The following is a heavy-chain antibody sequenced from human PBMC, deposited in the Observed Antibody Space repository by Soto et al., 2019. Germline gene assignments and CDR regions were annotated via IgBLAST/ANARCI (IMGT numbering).Heavy chain of an antibody. CDR1: GFSLSNGKVG. J-gene: IGHJ6*03. CDR2: IFSNDEK. CDR3: ARILFGRSVAGGYFYMDV. V-gene: IGHV2-26*01. D-gene: IGHD6-19*01. Sequence: SGPTLVNPTETLTLTCTVSGFSLSNGKVGVSWIRQPPGKALEWLAHIFSNDEKSYRTSLKSRLTISEDTSKSQVVLTMTDVDPVDTATYYCARILFGRSVAGGYFYMDVWGKGTTVTVSS.